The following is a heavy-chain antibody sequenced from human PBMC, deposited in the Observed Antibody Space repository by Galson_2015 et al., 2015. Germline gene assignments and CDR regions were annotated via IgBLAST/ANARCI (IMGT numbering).Heavy chain of an antibody. J-gene: IGHJ4*02. CDR3: ARGIIAAAGIFDY. V-gene: IGHV3-74*01. CDR1: GFTLSTFW. Sequence: SLRLSCAASGFTLSTFWMHWVRHAPGKGLVWVSRINNDGSSTIYADSVRGRFTISRDNAKNTLYLQMNTLRAEDTAVYYCARGIIAAAGIFDYWGQGALVTVSS. D-gene: IGHD6-13*01. CDR2: INNDGSST.